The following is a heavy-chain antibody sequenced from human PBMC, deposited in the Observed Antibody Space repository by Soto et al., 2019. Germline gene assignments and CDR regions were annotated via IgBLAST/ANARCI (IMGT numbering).Heavy chain of an antibody. J-gene: IGHJ6*02. CDR3: AREYGSGSYYLYYYGMDV. Sequence: SATLYITCAVYGGSFSGYYWSWIRQPPGKGLEWIGEINHSGSTNYNPSLKSRVTISVDTSKNQFSLKLSSVTAADTAVYYCAREYGSGSYYLYYYGMDVWGQGTTVTVPS. CDR1: GGSFSGYY. D-gene: IGHD3-10*01. V-gene: IGHV4-34*01. CDR2: INHSGST.